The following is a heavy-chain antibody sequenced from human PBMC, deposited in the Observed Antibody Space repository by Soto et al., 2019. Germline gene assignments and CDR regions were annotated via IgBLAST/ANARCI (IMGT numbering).Heavy chain of an antibody. Sequence: QVQLVQSGAEVKKPGSSVKVSCKASGGTFGSYAISWVRQAPGQGLEWMGGIIPIPGTANYAKKFQCRVTIGEDESTSTAYMALSSLRSEDTAVYYCARSQGSSTSLEIYYYYYYGRDVWGQGTTVTLSS. CDR2: IIPIPGTA. CDR3: ARSQGSSTSLEIYYYYYYGRDV. D-gene: IGHD2-2*01. V-gene: IGHV1-69*01. J-gene: IGHJ6*02. CDR1: GGTFGSYA.